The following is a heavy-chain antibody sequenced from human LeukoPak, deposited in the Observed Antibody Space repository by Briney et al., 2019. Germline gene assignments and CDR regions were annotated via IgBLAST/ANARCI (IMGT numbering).Heavy chain of an antibody. D-gene: IGHD1-26*01. V-gene: IGHV3-23*01. CDR3: AKDMKWELRWEFDY. Sequence: PGGSLRLSCAASGFTFSSYAMHWVRQAPGKGLEWVSAISGSGGSTYYADSVKGRFTISRDNSKNTLYLQMNSLRAEDTAVYYCAKDMKWELRWEFDYWGQGTLVTVSS. CDR1: GFTFSSYA. J-gene: IGHJ4*02. CDR2: ISGSGGST.